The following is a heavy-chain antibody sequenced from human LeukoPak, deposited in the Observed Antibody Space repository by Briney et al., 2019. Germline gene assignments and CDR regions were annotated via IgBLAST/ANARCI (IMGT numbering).Heavy chain of an antibody. J-gene: IGHJ3*02. D-gene: IGHD6-6*01. V-gene: IGHV3-23*01. CDR3: ATLEYSGSSTTDDAFDI. CDR2: ISGSGGST. CDR1: GFTFSSYA. Sequence: PGGSLRLSCAASGFTFSSYAMSWVRQAPGKGLEWVSAISGSGGSTYYADSVKGRFTISRDNSKNTLYLQMNSLRAEDTAVYYCATLEYSGSSTTDDAFDIWGQGTMVTVSS.